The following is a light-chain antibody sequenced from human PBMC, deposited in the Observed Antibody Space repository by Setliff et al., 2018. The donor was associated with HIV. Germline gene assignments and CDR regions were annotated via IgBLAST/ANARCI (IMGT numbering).Light chain of an antibody. Sequence: QSALTQPRSVSGSPGQSVTISCTGSNSDVGGYNYVSWYQQHSGKAPKLIIYNVIKRPSGVPDRFSGSKSGNTASLTISGLQAEDEADYYCCSYTSTPTSVFGTGTKVTVL. CDR3: CSYTSTPTSV. J-gene: IGLJ1*01. CDR1: NSDVGGYNY. CDR2: NVI. V-gene: IGLV2-11*01.